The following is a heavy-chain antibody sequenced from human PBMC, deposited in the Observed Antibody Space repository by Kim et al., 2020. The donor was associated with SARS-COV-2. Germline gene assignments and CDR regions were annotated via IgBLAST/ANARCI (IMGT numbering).Heavy chain of an antibody. CDR1: GFTFSSYC. CDR3: AKAGQDTLWFGELFFYY. CDR2: LWYDGSNK. D-gene: IGHD3-10*01. Sequence: GGSRRLSCAAYGFTFSSYCMHWVRQAPGKGLEWVAVLWYDGSNKYYADSVKGRFTISRDNSKKTLYLQMNSLRAKDTAVYYCAKAGQDTLWFGELFFYYWGQGTPFTVAS. V-gene: IGHV3-33*06. J-gene: IGHJ4*02.